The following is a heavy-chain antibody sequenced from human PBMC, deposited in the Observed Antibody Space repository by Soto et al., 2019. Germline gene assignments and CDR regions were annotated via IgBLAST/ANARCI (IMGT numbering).Heavy chain of an antibody. CDR1: GFTFSDYY. D-gene: IGHD5-18*01. Sequence: PGGSLRLSCAASGFTFSDYYMSWIRQAPGKGPEWVSFISGSGGTIYYADSVKGRFTISRDNSKNTLYLQMNSLRAEDTALYYCARDQGASYGLYYFDYWGQGTLVTVSS. V-gene: IGHV3-11*01. CDR2: ISGSGGTI. CDR3: ARDQGASYGLYYFDY. J-gene: IGHJ4*02.